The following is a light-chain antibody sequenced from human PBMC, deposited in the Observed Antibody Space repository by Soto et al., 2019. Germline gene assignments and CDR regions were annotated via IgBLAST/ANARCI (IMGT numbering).Light chain of an antibody. J-gene: IGLJ3*02. Sequence: QSALTQPPSASGSPGQSVTISCTGTSSDVGAYNSVYWYRQHPGKAPKLLIFEVNSRPSGVPDRFSGSKSGNTASLTVSGLQAEDESQYYCSSYAGSNTWVFGGGTKLTVL. CDR1: SSDVGAYNS. V-gene: IGLV2-8*01. CDR2: EVN. CDR3: SSYAGSNTWV.